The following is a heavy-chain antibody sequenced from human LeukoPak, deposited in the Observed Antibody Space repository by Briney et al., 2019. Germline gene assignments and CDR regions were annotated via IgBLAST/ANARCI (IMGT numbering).Heavy chain of an antibody. CDR2: IWYDGSNK. D-gene: IGHD3-3*01. V-gene: IGHV3-33*01. CDR1: GFTFSSYG. J-gene: IGHJ4*02. CDR3: AREPGSGSGDY. Sequence: GGSLRLSCAASGFTFSSYGMHWFRQAPGKGLEWVAVIWYDGSNKYYADSVKGRFTISRDNSKNTLYLQMNSLRAEDTAVYYCAREPGSGSGDYWGQGTLVTVSS.